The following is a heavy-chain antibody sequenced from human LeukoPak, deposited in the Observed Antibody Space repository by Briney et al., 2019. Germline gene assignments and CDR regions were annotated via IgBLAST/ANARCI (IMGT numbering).Heavy chain of an antibody. CDR2: INPDGSTT. D-gene: IGHD3-22*01. J-gene: IGHJ3*02. Sequence: GGSLRLSCAASGFTFSNYWMHWVRQDPGKGLVWVSFINPDGSTTNYADSVKGRFTISRDNAKNALYLQMNSLRAEDTAVYYCARDRLVNPDAFDIWGQGTMVTVSS. CDR1: GFTFSNYW. CDR3: ARDRLVNPDAFDI. V-gene: IGHV3-74*01.